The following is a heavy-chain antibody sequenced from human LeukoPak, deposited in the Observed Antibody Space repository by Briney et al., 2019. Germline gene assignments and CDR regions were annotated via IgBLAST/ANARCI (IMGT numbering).Heavy chain of an antibody. V-gene: IGHV3-23*01. D-gene: IGHD2-15*01. J-gene: IGHJ6*02. Sequence: GGSLRLSCAASGFTFSSYAMSWVRQAPGKGLEWVSAISGSGGSTYYADSVKGRFTISRDNSKNTLYLQMNSLRAEDTAVYYCAKRRPTGYCSGGSCPPYYYGMDVWGQGTTVTVSS. CDR2: ISGSGGST. CDR3: AKRRPTGYCSGGSCPPYYYGMDV. CDR1: GFTFSSYA.